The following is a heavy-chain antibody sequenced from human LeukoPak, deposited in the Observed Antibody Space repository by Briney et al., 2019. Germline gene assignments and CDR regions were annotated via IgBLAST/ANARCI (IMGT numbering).Heavy chain of an antibody. V-gene: IGHV3-11*01. CDR2: INIGGTNT. Sequence: GSLSLSFAASGLPFSYYYMSWIRPAPGKGLEWLSYINIGGTNTHYADSVKGRFTISRDNAKKSLYLEMTNLRAEDTAVYYCATDGAGFDTGGQGVLVTVSA. CDR1: GLPFSYYY. CDR3: ATDGAGFDT. J-gene: IGHJ5*02.